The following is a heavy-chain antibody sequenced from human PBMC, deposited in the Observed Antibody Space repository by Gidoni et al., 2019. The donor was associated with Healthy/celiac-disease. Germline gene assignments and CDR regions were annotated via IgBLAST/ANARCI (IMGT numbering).Heavy chain of an antibody. J-gene: IGHJ4*02. D-gene: IGHD4-4*01. Sequence: EVQLVESGGVVVQPGGSLRLSCAASGFTFDDYTMHWVRQAPGKGLEWVSLISWDGGSTYYADSVKGRFTISRDNSKNSLYQQMNSLRTEDTALYYCCTSFYSNYFDYWGQGTLVTVSS. CDR1: GFTFDDYT. CDR3: CTSFYSNYFDY. V-gene: IGHV3-43*01. CDR2: ISWDGGST.